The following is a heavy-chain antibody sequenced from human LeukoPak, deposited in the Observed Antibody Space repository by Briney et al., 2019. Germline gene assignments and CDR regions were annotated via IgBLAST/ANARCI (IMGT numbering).Heavy chain of an antibody. D-gene: IGHD2-2*01. Sequence: SETLSLTCTVSGGSISSYYWSWIRQPPGKGLEWIGYIYYSGSTNHNPSLKSRVTISVDTSKNQFSLKLSSVTAADTAVYYCARAPAYCSSTSCYAGGIDYWGQGTLVTVSS. CDR1: GGSISSYY. CDR2: IYYSGST. CDR3: ARAPAYCSSTSCYAGGIDY. J-gene: IGHJ4*02. V-gene: IGHV4-59*01.